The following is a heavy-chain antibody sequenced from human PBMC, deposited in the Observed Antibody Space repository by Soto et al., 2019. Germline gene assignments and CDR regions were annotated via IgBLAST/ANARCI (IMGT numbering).Heavy chain of an antibody. J-gene: IGHJ4*01. D-gene: IGHD1-7*01. Sequence: GGSLRLPCAASGFTINSKDMHWVRQTTGKDQEWVSGITIGGDTYYPDSVKGRFTISRENAKNSLYLQMNSLRVGDTAVYYCARARHLPGITSLFLDYCGQRILVTVSS. CDR1: GFTINSKD. CDR3: ARARHLPGITSLFLDY. V-gene: IGHV3-13*01. CDR2: ITIGGDT.